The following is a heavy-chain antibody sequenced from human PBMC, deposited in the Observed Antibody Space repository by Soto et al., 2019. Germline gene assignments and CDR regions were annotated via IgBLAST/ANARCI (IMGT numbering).Heavy chain of an antibody. CDR1: GYTFTSYG. CDR2: ISAWNGNA. CDR3: QRESGYCSRGSCCSCSMEV. Sequence: ASLKVSCKASGYTFTSYGISWVRQAPGQGLEGMGWISAWNGNANYAQKLQGRVTMTTDTSTSTGYMELRSLRYDDKHVYYCQRESGYCSRGSCCSCSMEVWGKGTSVSLS. D-gene: IGHD2-15*01. J-gene: IGHJ6*04. V-gene: IGHV1-18*01.